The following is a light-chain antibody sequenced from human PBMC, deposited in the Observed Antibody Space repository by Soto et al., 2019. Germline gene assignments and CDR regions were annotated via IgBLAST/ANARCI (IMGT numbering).Light chain of an antibody. V-gene: IGLV2-8*01. J-gene: IGLJ2*01. CDR2: EVS. CDR3: SSFAASNTVV. CDR1: SSDVGGYNY. Sequence: QSALTQPPSASGSPGQSVTISCTGTSSDVGGYNYVSWYQQHPGKAPKLMIYEVSKWPSGVPDRFSGSKSGNTASLTVSGLQAEDEVDYYCSSFAASNTVVFGGGTKLTVL.